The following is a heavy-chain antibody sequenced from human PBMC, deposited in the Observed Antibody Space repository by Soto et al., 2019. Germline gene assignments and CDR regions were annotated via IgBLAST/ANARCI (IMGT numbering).Heavy chain of an antibody. J-gene: IGHJ4*02. CDR3: GKVLVGATGHTDSDS. Sequence: SETLSLTCTLSGGSIYRSGYYWGWIRQPQGRGLEWIGNIDYNGVTYSNPSLKSRVTISRDTSKNQFSLKLTSVTAADTALYYCGKVLVGATGHTDSDSWGPGTLVTVSS. D-gene: IGHD2-15*01. V-gene: IGHV4-39*01. CDR2: IDYNGVT. CDR1: GGSIYRSGYY.